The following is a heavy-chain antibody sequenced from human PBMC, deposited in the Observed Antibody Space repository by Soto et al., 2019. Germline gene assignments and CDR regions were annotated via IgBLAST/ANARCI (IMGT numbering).Heavy chain of an antibody. CDR2: ISSSGSTI. D-gene: IGHD1-7*01. Sequence: GWSLRLSCASSVFTFIDYYMSWIRQAPGKGLEWVSYISSSGSTIYYADSVKGRFTISRDNAKNSLYLQMNSLRAEDTAVYYCARDHWRLELGPQYYYYGMDVWGQGTTVTVSS. V-gene: IGHV3-11*04. CDR1: VFTFIDYY. J-gene: IGHJ6*02. CDR3: ARDHWRLELGPQYYYYGMDV.